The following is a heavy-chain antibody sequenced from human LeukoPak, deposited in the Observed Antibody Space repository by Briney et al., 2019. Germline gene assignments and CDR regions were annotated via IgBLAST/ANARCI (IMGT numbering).Heavy chain of an antibody. D-gene: IGHD3-10*01. CDR3: ARATYYYGSGSYYSASVYYYYYYMDV. J-gene: IGHJ6*03. CDR2: IIPIFGTA. Sequence: ASVKVSCKASGGTFSSYAISWVRQAPGQGLEWMGGIIPIFGTANYAQKFQGRVTITTDESTSTAYMEPSSLRSEDTAVYYCARATYYYGSGSYYSASVYYYYYYMDVWGKGTTVTVSS. V-gene: IGHV1-69*05. CDR1: GGTFSSYA.